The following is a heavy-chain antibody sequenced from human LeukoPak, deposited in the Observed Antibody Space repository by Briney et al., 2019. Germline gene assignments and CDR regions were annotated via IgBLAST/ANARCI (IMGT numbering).Heavy chain of an antibody. CDR3: ARALGVSYDDY. CDR1: GGSISSYY. V-gene: IGHV4-59*01. Sequence: SETLSLTCTVSGGSISSYYWSWIRQPPGKGLEWIGYIYYSGSTNYNPSPKSRVTISVDTSKNQFSLKLSSVTAADTAVYYCARALGVSYDDYWGQGTLVTVSS. D-gene: IGHD3-16*01. J-gene: IGHJ4*02. CDR2: IYYSGST.